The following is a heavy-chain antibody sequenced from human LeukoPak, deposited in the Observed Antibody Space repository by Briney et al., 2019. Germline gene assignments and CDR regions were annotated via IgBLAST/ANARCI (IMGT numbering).Heavy chain of an antibody. J-gene: IGHJ5*02. Sequence: ASVKVSCKASGYTFTGYYMHWVRQAPGQGLEWMGWINPNSGGTNYAQKFQGRVTMTRDTSISTAYMELSRLRSDATAVYYCARVGVYSSGWYGTPGNWFDPWGQGTLVTVSS. D-gene: IGHD6-19*01. CDR3: ARVGVYSSGWYGTPGNWFDP. V-gene: IGHV1-2*02. CDR2: INPNSGGT. CDR1: GYTFTGYY.